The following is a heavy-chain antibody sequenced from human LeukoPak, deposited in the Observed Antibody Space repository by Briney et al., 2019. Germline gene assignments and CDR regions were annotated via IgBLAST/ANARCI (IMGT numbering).Heavy chain of an antibody. CDR1: GASINSYY. J-gene: IGHJ4*02. V-gene: IGHV4-4*09. CDR3: ARHRSPSSLSYFDI. D-gene: IGHD6-19*01. CDR2: IYTSETT. Sequence: SETLSLTCTVSGASINSYYWSWIRQPPGKGLEWIGYIYTSETTKYNPSLRSRVSIPIDTSKNQFSLRLSSMTAADTAVYYCARHRSPSSLSYFDIWGQGTLVIVSS.